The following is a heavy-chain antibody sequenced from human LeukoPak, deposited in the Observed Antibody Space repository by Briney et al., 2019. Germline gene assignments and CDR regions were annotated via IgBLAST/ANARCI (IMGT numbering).Heavy chain of an antibody. V-gene: IGHV3-74*01. CDR2: INTDGSST. Sequence: GGSLRLSCAASGFTFSTYWMHWVRQAPGKGLVWVSRINTDGSSTDYADSVKGRFTISRGNAKNTLYLQMNSLRAEDTAVYYCASRACSSTSCYYYWGQGTLVTVSS. CDR1: GFTFSTYW. D-gene: IGHD2-2*01. J-gene: IGHJ4*02. CDR3: ASRACSSTSCYYY.